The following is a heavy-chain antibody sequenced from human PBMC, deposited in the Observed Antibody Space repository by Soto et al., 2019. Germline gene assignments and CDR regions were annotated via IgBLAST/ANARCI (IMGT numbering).Heavy chain of an antibody. D-gene: IGHD5-12*01. V-gene: IGHV4-4*07. J-gene: IGHJ4*02. CDR3: AGERRENIYDGYDIDY. CDR1: GGSISDYY. CDR2: IYTSGST. Sequence: PSETLSLTCTVSGGSISDYYWSWIRQPAGKGLEWIGRIYTSGSTDYNPSLKSRVTISIDTSKNQFSLKVTSMTAADTAVYYCAGERRENIYDGYDIDYWGQGTLVTVSS.